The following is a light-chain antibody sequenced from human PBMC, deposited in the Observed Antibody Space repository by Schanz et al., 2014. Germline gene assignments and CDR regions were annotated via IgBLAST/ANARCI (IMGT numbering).Light chain of an antibody. CDR3: QQYGSSSRVT. V-gene: IGKV3-20*01. CDR2: DAS. Sequence: EIVLTQSPATLSLSPGERATLSCRASQSVVHTLAWYQQKPGQAPRLLIYDASNRATGIPDRFSGSGSGTDFTLIISRLEPEDFAVYYCQQYGSSSRVTFGGGTKVEIK. CDR1: QSVVHT. J-gene: IGKJ4*01.